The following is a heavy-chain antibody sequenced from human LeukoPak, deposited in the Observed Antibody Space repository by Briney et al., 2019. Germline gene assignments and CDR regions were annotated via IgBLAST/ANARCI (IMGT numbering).Heavy chain of an antibody. Sequence: TSETLSLTCTVSGGSISSGSYYWSWIRQPAGKGLEWIGRIYTSGSTNYNPSLKSRVTISVDTSKNQFSLKLNSVTAADTAVYYCARAYTKWELLPSYYWGQGTLVTVSS. CDR1: GGSISSGSYY. CDR2: IYTSGST. D-gene: IGHD1-26*01. V-gene: IGHV4-61*02. J-gene: IGHJ4*02. CDR3: ARAYTKWELLPSYY.